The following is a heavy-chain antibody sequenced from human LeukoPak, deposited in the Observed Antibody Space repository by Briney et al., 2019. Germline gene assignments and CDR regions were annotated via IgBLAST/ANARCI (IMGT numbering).Heavy chain of an antibody. CDR1: GFSSSSYS. D-gene: IGHD3-16*01. Sequence: TGGSLRLSCAAPGFSSSSYSMNCVRQAPGRGVEWVSSISASVNYIYYADSVKGRFTISRDSAENSLYLQMNRLGAEDTAVYYCARGLYYYGTDAFDIWGQGTMVTVS. CDR2: ISASVNYI. J-gene: IGHJ3*02. CDR3: ARGLYYYGTDAFDI. V-gene: IGHV3-21*01.